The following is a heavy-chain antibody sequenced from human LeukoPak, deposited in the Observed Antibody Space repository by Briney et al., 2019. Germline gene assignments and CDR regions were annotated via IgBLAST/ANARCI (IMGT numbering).Heavy chain of an antibody. J-gene: IGHJ4*02. D-gene: IGHD3-22*01. CDR2: IYYSGST. CDR3: ARDGRITMIVVVLGYFDY. V-gene: IGHV4-59*12. CDR1: GGSISSYY. Sequence: SETLSLTCTVSGGSISSYYWSWIRQPPGKGLEWIGYIYYSGSTNYNPSLKSRITISLDTSKNQFSLKLSSVTAADTAVYYCARDGRITMIVVVLGYFDYWGQGTLVTVSS.